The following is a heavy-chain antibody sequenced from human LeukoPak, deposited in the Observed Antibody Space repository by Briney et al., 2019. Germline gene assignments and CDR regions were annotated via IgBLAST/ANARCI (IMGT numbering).Heavy chain of an antibody. D-gene: IGHD4-17*01. CDR2: ISSSSSYI. CDR3: ARLRAVDRYFDY. Sequence: PGGSLRLSCAASGFTFSSYSMNWVRQAPGKGLEWVSSISSSSSYIYYADSVKGRFTISRDNAKNSLYLQMSSLRPEDTAVYYCARLRAVDRYFDYWGQGTLVTVSS. CDR1: GFTFSSYS. J-gene: IGHJ4*02. V-gene: IGHV3-21*01.